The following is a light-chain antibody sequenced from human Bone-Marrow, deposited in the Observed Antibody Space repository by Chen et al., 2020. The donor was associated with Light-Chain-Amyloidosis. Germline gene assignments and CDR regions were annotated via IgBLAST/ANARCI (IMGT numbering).Light chain of an antibody. CDR1: QSVSSN. CDR2: GAS. V-gene: IGKV3-15*01. Sequence: EIVMTQSPATLSVSPGERATLSCRASQSVSSNLAWYQHKPGQAPRLLVYGASARSTGIPARFIGRGSGTEFTLTITSLQSEDFAVYYCQQYKNWPSITFGQGTRLEIK. J-gene: IGKJ5*01. CDR3: QQYKNWPSIT.